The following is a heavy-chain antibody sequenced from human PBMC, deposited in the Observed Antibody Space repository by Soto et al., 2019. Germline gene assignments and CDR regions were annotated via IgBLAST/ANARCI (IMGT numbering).Heavy chain of an antibody. CDR1: GFTFGTTD. CDR3: LKNSGWFNT. J-gene: IGHJ5*02. CDR2: IDGSGGIT. D-gene: IGHD3-10*01. Sequence: QLLQSGGGLVKPGGSLTLSCAASGFTFGTTDMSWVRQAPGEGLEWVSTIDGSGGITYYADSVKGRFTISRDNSRNTVYLQMNSLRGDDTALYYCLKNSGWFNTWGQGALVTVSS. V-gene: IGHV3-23*01.